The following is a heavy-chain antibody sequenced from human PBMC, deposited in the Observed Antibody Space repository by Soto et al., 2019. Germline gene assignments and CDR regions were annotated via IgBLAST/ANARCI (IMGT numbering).Heavy chain of an antibody. V-gene: IGHV3-21*01. CDR1: GFRFGRYT. CDR3: ARDRRFVDVTTDF. D-gene: IGHD3-10*01. J-gene: IGHJ5*01. CDR2: ISSGSRDI. Sequence: EEHLVESGGGLVKPGGSLRLSCAASGFRFGRYTMNWYRQAPGKGLEWVSQISSGSRDIYYADSVKGRFTIYRDNVKNSLFLQMHNLRVEDTAVYYCARDRRFVDVTTDFWGHGALVTVSP.